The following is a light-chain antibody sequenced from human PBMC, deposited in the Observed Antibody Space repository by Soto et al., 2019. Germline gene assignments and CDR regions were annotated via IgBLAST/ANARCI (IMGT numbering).Light chain of an antibody. V-gene: IGLV1-44*01. Sequence: QPVLTQPPSASGTPGQRVTISCSGSSSNIGGNTVNWYQQLPGTAPKLLIYGNDQRPSGGPGRFSGSKSGTSASLAISGLQSEDEADYYCAAWDDSLNAFVFGTGTKLTVL. CDR1: SSNIGGNT. J-gene: IGLJ1*01. CDR2: GND. CDR3: AAWDDSLNAFV.